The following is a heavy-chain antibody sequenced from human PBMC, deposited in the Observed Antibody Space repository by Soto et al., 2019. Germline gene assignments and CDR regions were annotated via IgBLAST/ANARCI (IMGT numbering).Heavy chain of an antibody. V-gene: IGHV3-15*01. J-gene: IGHJ4*02. CDR2: IKTNSVGGTT. Sequence: EVQLVESGGDLVKPGGSLRLSCAASGFPFSVVWMSWVRQAPGKGLEWVGHIKTNSVGGTTDYAAPVKGRFTISRDDSKNTVYLQVNSLRIEDTAVDYCPSPRGGKRDVDYWGQGTLVIVSS. D-gene: IGHD1-26*01. CDR3: PSPRGGKRDVDY. CDR1: GFPFSVVW.